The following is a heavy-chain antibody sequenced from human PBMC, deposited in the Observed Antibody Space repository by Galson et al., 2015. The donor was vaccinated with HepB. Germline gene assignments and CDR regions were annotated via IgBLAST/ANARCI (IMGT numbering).Heavy chain of an antibody. J-gene: IGHJ4*02. Sequence: SLRLSCAASGFTFSSYAMSWVRQAPGKGLEWVSAISGSGGSTYYADSVKGRFTISRDNSKNTLYLQMNSLRAEDTAVYYCAKDQTYYDFWSGYYTGRGGAFDYWGQGTLVTVSS. D-gene: IGHD3-3*01. CDR2: ISGSGGST. V-gene: IGHV3-23*01. CDR1: GFTFSSYA. CDR3: AKDQTYYDFWSGYYTGRGGAFDY.